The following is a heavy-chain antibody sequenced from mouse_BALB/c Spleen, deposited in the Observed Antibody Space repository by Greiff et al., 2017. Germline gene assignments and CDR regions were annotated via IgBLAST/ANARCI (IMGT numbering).Heavy chain of an antibody. CDR1: GFTFSDYY. J-gene: IGHJ3*01. V-gene: IGHV5-4*02. Sequence: DVMLVESGGGLVKPGGSLKLSCAASGFTFSDYYMYWVRQTPEKRLEWVATISDGGSYTYYPDSVKGRFTISRDNAKNNLYLQMSSLKSEDTAMYYCARGGNYVGWFAYWGQGTLVTVSA. D-gene: IGHD2-1*01. CDR3: ARGGNYVGWFAY. CDR2: ISDGGSYT.